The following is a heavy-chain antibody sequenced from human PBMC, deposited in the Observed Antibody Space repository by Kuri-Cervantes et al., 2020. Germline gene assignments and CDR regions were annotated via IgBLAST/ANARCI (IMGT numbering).Heavy chain of an antibody. CDR3: ARGRQSRLRYFDWYRTYYFDY. V-gene: IGHV1-46*01. CDR2: INPSGGST. CDR1: GYTFTGYY. J-gene: IGHJ4*02. Sequence: ASVKVSCKASGYTFTGYYMHWVRQAPGQGLEWMGIINPSGGSTSYAQKFQGRVTMTRDTSTSTVYMELSSLRSEGTAVYYCARGRQSRLRYFDWYRTYYFDYWGQGTLVTVSS. D-gene: IGHD3-9*01.